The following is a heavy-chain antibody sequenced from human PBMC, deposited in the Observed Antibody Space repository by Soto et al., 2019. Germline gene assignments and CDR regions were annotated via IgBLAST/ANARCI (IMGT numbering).Heavy chain of an antibody. Sequence: QVQLVQSGAEVKKPGSSVKVSCKASGGTFSSYAISWVRQAPGQGLEWMGGIITIFGTANYAQKFQGRVTINADESKSPAYMELRRLRSEDTAVYYCARHTTVTHWTGYFDLWGSGTLVPVYS. V-gene: IGHV1-69*01. CDR3: ARHTTVTHWTGYFDL. D-gene: IGHD4-17*01. CDR2: IITIFGTA. CDR1: GGTFSSYA. J-gene: IGHJ2*01.